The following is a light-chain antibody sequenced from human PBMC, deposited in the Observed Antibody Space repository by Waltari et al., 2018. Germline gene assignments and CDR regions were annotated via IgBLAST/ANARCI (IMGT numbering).Light chain of an antibody. CDR3: QVWERESDV. CDR1: CVGSET. CDR2: DDS. J-gene: IGLJ1*01. V-gene: IGLV3-21*01. Sequence: SYVLTQPPSVSVAPGETARITCGGSCVGSETVHWYQQKPGQAPVLVIYDDSVRPSGIPERFSASSSGDTATLSISRVEAGDEVDYYCQVWERESDVFGTGTRVTVL.